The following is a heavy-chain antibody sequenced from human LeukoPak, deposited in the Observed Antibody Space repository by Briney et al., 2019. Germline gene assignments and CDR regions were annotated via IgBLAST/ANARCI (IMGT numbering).Heavy chain of an antibody. Sequence: GGSLRLSCAASGFTFSSYAMHWVRQAPGKGLEYVSAISSNGGSTYYANSVKGRFTISRDNSKNTLYLQMGSLRAEDMAVYYCARDVGPGSFDYWGQGTLVTVSS. V-gene: IGHV3-64*01. J-gene: IGHJ4*02. CDR1: GFTFSSYA. CDR2: ISSNGGST. CDR3: ARDVGPGSFDY. D-gene: IGHD3-10*01.